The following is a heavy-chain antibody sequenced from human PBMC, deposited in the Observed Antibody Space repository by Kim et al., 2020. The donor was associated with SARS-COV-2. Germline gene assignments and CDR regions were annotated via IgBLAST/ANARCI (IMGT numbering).Heavy chain of an antibody. J-gene: IGHJ4*02. Sequence: SETLSLTCAVYGGSFSGYYWSWIRQSPGKGLEWIGEINHSGSTNYNPSLKSRVTISVDTSKNQFSLKLSSVTAADTAVYYCARVRGFWSGYMDYWGQGTLVTVSS. D-gene: IGHD3-3*01. CDR1: GGSFSGYY. CDR3: ARVRGFWSGYMDY. V-gene: IGHV4-34*01. CDR2: INHSGST.